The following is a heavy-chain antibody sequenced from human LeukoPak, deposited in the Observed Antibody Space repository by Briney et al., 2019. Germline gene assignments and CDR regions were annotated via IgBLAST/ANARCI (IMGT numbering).Heavy chain of an antibody. CDR3: ARDGAGYCSGGSCSAYCGGDCSGAFGI. J-gene: IGHJ3*02. CDR2: IYSGGST. V-gene: IGHV3-53*01. Sequence: GGSLRLSCAASGVTVSSNYMSWVRQAPGKGLEWVSVIYSGGSTYYADAVKGRFTISRDNSKNTLYLQMNSLRAEDTAVYYCARDGAGYCSGGSCSAYCGGDCSGAFGIWGQGTMVTVSS. D-gene: IGHD2-15*01. CDR1: GVTVSSNY.